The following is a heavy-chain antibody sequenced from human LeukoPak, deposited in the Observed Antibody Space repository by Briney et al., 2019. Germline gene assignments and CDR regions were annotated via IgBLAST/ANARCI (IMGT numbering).Heavy chain of an antibody. V-gene: IGHV3-48*03. D-gene: IGHD2-15*01. J-gene: IGHJ4*02. CDR3: ARDSGGSQYHAFDY. CDR1: GYTFSDYE. CDR2: ISSSGSTI. Sequence: GGSLRLSCAASGYTFSDYEMNWVRQAPGKGLEWVSYISSSGSTIYYADSVKGRFTISRDNAKNSLYLQMNSLRAEDTAVYYCARDSGGSQYHAFDYWGQGTLVTVSS.